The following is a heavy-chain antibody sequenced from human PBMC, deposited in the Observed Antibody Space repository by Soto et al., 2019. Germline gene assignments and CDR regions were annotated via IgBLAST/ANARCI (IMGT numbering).Heavy chain of an antibody. Sequence: QLQLQESGSGLVKPSQTLSLTCTVSGVSITSGGHPWNWIRQPPGKGLEWIGYSFHNGNTYYNPSFASPVTISVDRSKNQFSLKLPSVTAADTAMYFCARGVNFYGSGSYGSEYWFDPWGQGTLVTVSS. CDR2: SFHNGNT. V-gene: IGHV4-30-2*01. CDR1: GVSITSGGHP. J-gene: IGHJ5*02. D-gene: IGHD3-10*01. CDR3: ARGVNFYGSGSYGSEYWFDP.